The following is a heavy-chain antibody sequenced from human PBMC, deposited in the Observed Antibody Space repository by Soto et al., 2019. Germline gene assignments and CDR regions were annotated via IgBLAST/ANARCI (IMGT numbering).Heavy chain of an antibody. CDR3: ASGIQLWLRRINNGYSG. Sequence: QVQLVQSGSEGKKPESAVKVSCKAPGVAFGTYAISWVRQAPGQGLEWMGGIIPMFGTANYAQRFQDRVTITADESTNTVYMELSSLRSEDTAVYFCASGIQLWLRRINNGYSGWGQGTLVTVSS. V-gene: IGHV1-69*12. J-gene: IGHJ4*02. D-gene: IGHD5-18*01. CDR1: GVAFGTYA. CDR2: IIPMFGTA.